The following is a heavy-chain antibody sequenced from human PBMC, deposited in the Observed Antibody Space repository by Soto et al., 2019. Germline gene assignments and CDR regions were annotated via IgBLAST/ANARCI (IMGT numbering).Heavy chain of an antibody. V-gene: IGHV1-69*02. Sequence: KVSCKASGDTFSFYTINWVRQAPGLGLEWMGRVNPILSMSNYAQKFQGRVTMTADKSTSTAYMELRSLRSADTAFYYCGTSDGSGTRAFYYWCQRDLVTVSS. J-gene: IGHJ4*02. CDR3: GTSDGSGTRAFYY. D-gene: IGHD3-10*01. CDR1: GDTFSFYT. CDR2: VNPILSMS.